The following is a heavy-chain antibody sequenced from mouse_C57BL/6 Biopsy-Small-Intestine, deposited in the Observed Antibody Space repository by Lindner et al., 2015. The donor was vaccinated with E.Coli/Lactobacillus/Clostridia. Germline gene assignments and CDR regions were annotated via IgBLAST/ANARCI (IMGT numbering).Heavy chain of an antibody. D-gene: IGHD6-1*01. CDR3: ATSPSLWSADPAKSSYFDY. V-gene: IGHV1-81*01. CDR2: IIPIFGTA. J-gene: IGHJ4*01. Sequence: SVKVSCKASGGTFSSYAFSWVRQAPGQGLEWMGGIIPIFGTANYAPKFQDRVTITADDSTGTAYMELSNLRSEDTAVYYCATSPSLWSADPAKSSYFDYWGQGTLVTVSS. CDR1: GGTFSSYA.